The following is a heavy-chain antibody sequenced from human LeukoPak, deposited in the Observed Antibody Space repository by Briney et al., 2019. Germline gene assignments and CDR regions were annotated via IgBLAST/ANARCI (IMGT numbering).Heavy chain of an antibody. D-gene: IGHD3-10*01. CDR2: ISAYNGNA. Sequence: ASVKVSCKASGYTFTSYGISWVRQAPGQGLEWMGWISAYNGNANYAQKLQGRVTMTTDTSTSTAYMELRSLRSDDTAVYYCARDLRSTMVRGVPRALNYWAQGTLVTVSS. CDR1: GYTFTSYG. V-gene: IGHV1-18*01. J-gene: IGHJ4*02. CDR3: ARDLRSTMVRGVPRALNY.